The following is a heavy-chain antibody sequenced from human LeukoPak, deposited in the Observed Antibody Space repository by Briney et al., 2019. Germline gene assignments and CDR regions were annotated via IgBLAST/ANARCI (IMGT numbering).Heavy chain of an antibody. Sequence: GGSLRLSCAASGFTFSSYAMSWVRQAPGKGLEWVSVISASGDYTYYADSVKGRFTISRDNSKNTLYLQMNSLRAEDTAAYYCAKDRGYSSGRDFDFWGQGTLVTVSS. D-gene: IGHD6-19*01. V-gene: IGHV3-23*01. J-gene: IGHJ4*02. CDR3: AKDRGYSSGRDFDF. CDR1: GFTFSSYA. CDR2: ISASGDYT.